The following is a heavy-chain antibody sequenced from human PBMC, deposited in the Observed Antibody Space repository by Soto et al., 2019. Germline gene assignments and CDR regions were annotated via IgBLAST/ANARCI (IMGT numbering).Heavy chain of an antibody. V-gene: IGHV4-39*01. CDR2: IYYSGST. J-gene: IGHJ4*02. CDR1: GGSISSSSYY. D-gene: IGHD6-6*01. CDR3: ARHAEYSSSRAFDY. Sequence: LSLTCTVSGGSISSSSYYWGWIRQPPGKGLEWIGSIYYSGSTYYNPSLKSRVTISVDTSKNQFSLKLSSVTAADTAVYYCARHAEYSSSRAFDYWGQGTLVTVSS.